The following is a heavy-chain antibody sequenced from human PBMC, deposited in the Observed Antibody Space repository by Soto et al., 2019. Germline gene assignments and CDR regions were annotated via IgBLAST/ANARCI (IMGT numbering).Heavy chain of an antibody. V-gene: IGHV1-18*04. D-gene: IGHD2-2*01. Sequence: ASVKVSCKTSGYTFTTFGISWVRQAPGQGLEWMGRISAYNGNTNYAQKFQGRVTMTTDTSTSTAYMELRSLRSDDTAVYYCARGYCGSTSCDNWFDPWGQGTLVTVSS. CDR2: ISAYNGNT. CDR3: ARGYCGSTSCDNWFDP. CDR1: GYTFTTFG. J-gene: IGHJ5*02.